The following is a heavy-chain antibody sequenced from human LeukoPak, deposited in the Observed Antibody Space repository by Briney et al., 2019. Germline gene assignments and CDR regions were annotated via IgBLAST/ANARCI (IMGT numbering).Heavy chain of an antibody. CDR1: GFTFSDYY. CDR3: ARALYDATGYYYVGFDY. V-gene: IGHV3-11*04. CDR2: ITDNGNKK. Sequence: PGGSLRLSCAASGFTFSDYYMSWIRQAPGKGLEWVSYITDNGNKKYYADSVKGRFTISRDNAKNSLYLHMNSLRAEDTGVYYCARALYDATGYYYVGFDYWGQGALVTVSS. J-gene: IGHJ4*02. D-gene: IGHD3-22*01.